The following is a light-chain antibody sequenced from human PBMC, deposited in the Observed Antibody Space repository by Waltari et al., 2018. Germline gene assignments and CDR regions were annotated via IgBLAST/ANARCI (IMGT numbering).Light chain of an antibody. CDR3: QQYGNSPPYA. Sequence: EIVLTQSPGTLSLSPGERATLPCRASQSVSSGYLAWYQQKPGQAPRLFIYGASNRPTGIPERFSGSVSGTDFTLTIRRLEPEDFAVYYCQQYGNSPPYAFGQGTKLEIK. CDR2: GAS. J-gene: IGKJ2*01. CDR1: QSVSSGY. V-gene: IGKV3-20*01.